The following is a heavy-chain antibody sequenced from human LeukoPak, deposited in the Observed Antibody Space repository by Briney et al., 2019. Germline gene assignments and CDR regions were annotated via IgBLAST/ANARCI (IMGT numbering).Heavy chain of an antibody. Sequence: GASVQVSCKASGYTFTSYAMHWVRPAPGQRLEWMGWINAGNGNTKYSQKFQGRVTITRDTSASTAYMELSSLRSEDTAVYYCARDRDDILTGYSYGMDVWGKGTTVTVSS. V-gene: IGHV1-3*01. J-gene: IGHJ6*04. CDR2: INAGNGNT. D-gene: IGHD3-9*01. CDR1: GYTFTSYA. CDR3: ARDRDDILTGYSYGMDV.